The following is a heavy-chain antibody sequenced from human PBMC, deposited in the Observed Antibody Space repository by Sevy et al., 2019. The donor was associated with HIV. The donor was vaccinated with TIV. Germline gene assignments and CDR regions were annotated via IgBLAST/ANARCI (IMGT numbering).Heavy chain of an antibody. V-gene: IGHV3-21*01. D-gene: IGHD2-15*01. CDR1: GFTFSTST. Sequence: GGSLRLSCAASGFTFSTSTMNWVRQAPGKGLEWVSLMTSSGSYILYADSVKGRFTISRDKAKNSVFLQMNSLRVEDTAVYYCVRDGWNYWGQGTLVTVPS. CDR2: MTSSGSYI. J-gene: IGHJ4*02. CDR3: VRDGWNY.